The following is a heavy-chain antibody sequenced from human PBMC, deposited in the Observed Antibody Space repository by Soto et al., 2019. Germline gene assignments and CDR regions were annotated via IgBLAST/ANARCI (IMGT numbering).Heavy chain of an antibody. J-gene: IGHJ4*02. D-gene: IGHD1-1*01. Sequence: QIHLEQSRIEMKEPGTSLKISCATSGYSFTNYGISWVRQAPGQGLEWMGWISGYNGNTKYAQSFHDRVVITADKFTSTGYLEIRNLRSNDTAVYYCARANTWVTGRVGTHWGQGTKVTVSS. V-gene: IGHV1-18*01. CDR3: ARANTWVTGRVGTH. CDR1: GYSFTNYG. CDR2: ISGYNGNT.